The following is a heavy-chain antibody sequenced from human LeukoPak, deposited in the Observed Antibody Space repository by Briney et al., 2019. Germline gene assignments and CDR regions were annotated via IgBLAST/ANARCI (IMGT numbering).Heavy chain of an antibody. CDR3: ARGPPILNIVLMVYAPYYFDY. J-gene: IGHJ4*02. Sequence: PSETLSLTCTVSGGSVSSGSYYWGWIRQPPGKGLEWIGYIYYSGSTNYNPSLKSRVTISVDTSKNQFSLKLSSVTAADTAVYYCARGPPILNIVLMVYAPYYFDYWGQGTLVTVSS. D-gene: IGHD2-8*01. CDR1: GGSVSSGSYY. V-gene: IGHV4-61*01. CDR2: IYYSGST.